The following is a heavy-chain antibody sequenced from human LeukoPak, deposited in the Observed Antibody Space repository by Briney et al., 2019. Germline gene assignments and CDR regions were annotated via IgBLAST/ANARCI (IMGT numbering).Heavy chain of an antibody. V-gene: IGHV5-51*01. CDR3: ARLYTRLTRSTWGRFDP. CDR2: IYPDDSHT. Sequence: GESLKISCRGSGYTFSNSWIAWVRQTPEKGLEWMGIIYPDDSHTRYSPSFQGQVTISADNSLSTAYLQWSSLKASDTAIYYCARLYTRLTRSTWGRFDPWGQGTLVTVSS. J-gene: IGHJ5*02. D-gene: IGHD3-16*01. CDR1: GYTFSNSW.